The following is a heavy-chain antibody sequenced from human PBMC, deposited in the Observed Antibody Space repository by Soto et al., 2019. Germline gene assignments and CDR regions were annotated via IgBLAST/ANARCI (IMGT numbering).Heavy chain of an antibody. CDR2: ISAYNGNT. Sequence: VQLVQSGAAVKTPGASVKVSCKASGYTFTSSGISWVRQAPGQGLEWMGWISAYNGNTNYAQKLQGRVTMTTDTSTSTGYMELRILRSDDTAVYYCARDYGIARLYGMDVWGQGTTVTVSS. CDR1: GYTFTSSG. D-gene: IGHD6-13*01. CDR3: ARDYGIARLYGMDV. V-gene: IGHV1-18*01. J-gene: IGHJ6*02.